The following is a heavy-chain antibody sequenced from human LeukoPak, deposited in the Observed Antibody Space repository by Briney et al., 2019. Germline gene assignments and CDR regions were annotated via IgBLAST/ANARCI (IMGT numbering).Heavy chain of an antibody. CDR2: IKQDGSEK. CDR3: ARDLGLRFLEWLFPGAFDY. D-gene: IGHD3-3*01. CDR1: GFTFSRFW. Sequence: PGGSLRLSCAASGFTFSRFWMSWVRQAPGKGLEWVANIKQDGSEKYYVDSVKGRFTFSRDNAKNSLYLQMNSLRAEDTAVYYCARDLGLRFLEWLFPGAFDYWGQGTLVTVSS. J-gene: IGHJ4*02. V-gene: IGHV3-7*01.